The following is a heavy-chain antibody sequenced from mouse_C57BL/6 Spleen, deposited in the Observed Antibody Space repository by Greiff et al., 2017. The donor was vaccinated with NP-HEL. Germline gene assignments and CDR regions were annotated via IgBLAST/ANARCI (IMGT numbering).Heavy chain of an antibody. CDR3: ASVYGSSFYFDY. Sequence: EVNLVESGGDLVKPGGSLKLSCAASGFTFSSYGMSWVRQTPDKRLEWVATISSGGSYTYYLDSVKGRFTISRDNAKNTLYLQMSSLKSEDTAMYYCASVYGSSFYFDYWGQGTTLTVSS. D-gene: IGHD1-1*01. V-gene: IGHV5-6*01. CDR2: ISSGGSYT. CDR1: GFTFSSYG. J-gene: IGHJ2*01.